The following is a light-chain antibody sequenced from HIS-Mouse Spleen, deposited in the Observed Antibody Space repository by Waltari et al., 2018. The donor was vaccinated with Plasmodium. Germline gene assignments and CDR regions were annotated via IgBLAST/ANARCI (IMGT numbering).Light chain of an antibody. J-gene: IGLJ3*02. CDR3: SSYTSSSTRV. V-gene: IGLV2-14*03. Sequence: QSALTQPASVSGSPGPSITISCTGTSSDVGGYNYVSWYQQHPGKAPKLMIYDVSNRPSGVSNRFAGSKSGNTASLTISGLQAEDEADYYCSSYTSSSTRVFGGGTKLTGL. CDR2: DVS. CDR1: SSDVGGYNY.